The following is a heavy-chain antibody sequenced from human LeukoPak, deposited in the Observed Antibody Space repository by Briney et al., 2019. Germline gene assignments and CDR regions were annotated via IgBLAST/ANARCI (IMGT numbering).Heavy chain of an antibody. CDR1: GFTFSSYG. CDR2: IWYDGSNK. D-gene: IGHD3-22*01. CDR3: AKQRNYYDSSLLHFDY. J-gene: IGHJ4*02. V-gene: IGHV3-33*06. Sequence: GRSLRLSCAASGFTFSSYGMHWVRQAPGKGLEWVAVIWYDGSNKYYADSVKGRFTISRDNSKNTLYLQMNSLRAEDTAVYYCAKQRNYYDSSLLHFDYWGQGTLVTVSS.